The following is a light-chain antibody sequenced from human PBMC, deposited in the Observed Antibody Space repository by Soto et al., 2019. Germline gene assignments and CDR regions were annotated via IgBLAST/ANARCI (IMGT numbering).Light chain of an antibody. CDR1: RSISSW. J-gene: IGKJ1*01. Sequence: DIQMTQSPSTLSASVGDGVTITCRSSRSISSWLAWYQQKPGKAPKLLIYKASSLESGVPSRFSGSGSGTEFTLTIISLQPDDFATYYCQQYNSYWTFGQGTKVEIK. CDR3: QQYNSYWT. CDR2: KAS. V-gene: IGKV1-5*03.